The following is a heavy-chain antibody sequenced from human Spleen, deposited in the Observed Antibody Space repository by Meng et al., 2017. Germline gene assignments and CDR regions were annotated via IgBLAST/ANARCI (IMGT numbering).Heavy chain of an antibody. CDR2: IKSNTDGGTA. D-gene: IGHD3-9*01. CDR1: GFTFSSYW. V-gene: IGHV3-15*01. CDR3: TWDDKAVYDY. Sequence: GESLKISCAASGFTFSSYWMHWVRQAPGKGLEWVGRIKSNTDGGTAEYAAPVTGRITISRDDSKSTLYLQMSGLRVDDTGVYYCTWDDKAVYDYWGQGTLVTVSS. J-gene: IGHJ4*02.